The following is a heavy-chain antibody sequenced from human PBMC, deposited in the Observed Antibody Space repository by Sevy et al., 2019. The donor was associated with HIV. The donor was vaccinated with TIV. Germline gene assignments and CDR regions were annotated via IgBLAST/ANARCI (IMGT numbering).Heavy chain of an antibody. V-gene: IGHV3-74*01. Sequence: GGSLRLSCAASGFTFSSYWMHWVRHAPGKGLVWVSRISSDGSSTSYADSVRGRFTISRDNAKNTLYLQMNSLRAEDTTVYYCGGNGGAACDFDYWGQGTLVTVSS. J-gene: IGHJ4*02. CDR1: GFTFSSYW. D-gene: IGHD6-25*01. CDR3: GGNGGAACDFDY. CDR2: ISSDGSST.